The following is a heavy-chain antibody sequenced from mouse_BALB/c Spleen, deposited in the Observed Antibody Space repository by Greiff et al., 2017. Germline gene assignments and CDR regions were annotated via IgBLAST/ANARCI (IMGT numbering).Heavy chain of an antibody. CDR3: TRREMITTWFAY. CDR2: IYPGNSDT. J-gene: IGHJ3*01. D-gene: IGHD2-4*01. CDR1: GYTFTSYW. Sequence: DVQLVESGTVLARPGASVKMSCKASGYTFTSYWMHWVKQRPGQGLEWIGAIYPGNSDTSYNQKFKGKAKLTAVTSTSTAYMELSSLTNEDSAVYYCTRREMITTWFAYWGQGTLVTVSA. V-gene: IGHV1-5*01.